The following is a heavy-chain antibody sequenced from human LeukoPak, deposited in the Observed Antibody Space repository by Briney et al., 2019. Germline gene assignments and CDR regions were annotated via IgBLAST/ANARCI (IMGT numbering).Heavy chain of an antibody. Sequence: GGSLRLSCVGSGFSFSTYDMYWVRQAAGRGLEWVPALGTNGDPYYLGSVRGRFTISRENVKNSLYLQMNSLGVEDTAVYYCAREWRGIASHFHGMDVWGQGTTVTVSS. D-gene: IGHD6-6*01. CDR3: AREWRGIASHFHGMDV. CDR2: LGTNGDP. CDR1: GFSFSTYD. V-gene: IGHV3-13*05. J-gene: IGHJ6*02.